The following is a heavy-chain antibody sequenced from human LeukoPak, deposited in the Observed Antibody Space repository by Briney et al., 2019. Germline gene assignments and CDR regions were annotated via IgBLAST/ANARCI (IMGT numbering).Heavy chain of an antibody. D-gene: IGHD4-23*01. CDR2: ISSSSSTI. CDR1: GFAFSSYS. Sequence: GGSLRLSCAASGFAFSSYSMNWFSQAPGKGLEWVSYISSSSSTIYYADSVKGRFTISRDNAENSLYLQMNSLRAEDTAVYYCARDLRWYAYWGQRTLVTVSS. J-gene: IGHJ4*02. CDR3: ARDLRWYAY. V-gene: IGHV3-48*01.